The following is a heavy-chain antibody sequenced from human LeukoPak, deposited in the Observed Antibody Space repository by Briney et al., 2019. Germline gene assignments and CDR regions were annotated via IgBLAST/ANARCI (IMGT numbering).Heavy chain of an antibody. CDR1: GYTFTSYG. Sequence: ASVKVSCKASGYTFTSYGINWVRQAPGQGLEWMGWISAYNGNTNYAQKLQGSVTMTTDTSTSTAYMELRSLRSDDSAVYYCARDFWSGYYTGAVGYWGQGTLVTVSS. D-gene: IGHD3-3*01. V-gene: IGHV1-18*01. J-gene: IGHJ4*02. CDR3: ARDFWSGYYTGAVGY. CDR2: ISAYNGNT.